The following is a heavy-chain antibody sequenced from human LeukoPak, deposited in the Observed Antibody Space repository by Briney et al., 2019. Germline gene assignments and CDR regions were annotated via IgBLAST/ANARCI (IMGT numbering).Heavy chain of an antibody. Sequence: GGSLRLSCAASGFTFDDYAMHWVRQAPGKGLEWVSLISGDGGSTYYADSVKGRFTISRDRSKNYLYLQMNSLRAEDTAVYYCARGGLGVGADYWGQGTLVTVSS. J-gene: IGHJ4*02. CDR3: ARGGLGVGADY. V-gene: IGHV3-43*02. D-gene: IGHD1-26*01. CDR2: ISGDGGST. CDR1: GFTFDDYA.